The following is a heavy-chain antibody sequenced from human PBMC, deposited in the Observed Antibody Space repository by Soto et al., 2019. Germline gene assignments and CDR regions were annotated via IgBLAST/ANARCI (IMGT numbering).Heavy chain of an antibody. J-gene: IGHJ4*02. D-gene: IGHD6-19*01. Sequence: SETLSLTCTVSGGSISSYYWSWIRQPPGKGLEWIGYIYYSGSTNYNPSLKSRVTISVDTSKNQFSLKLSSVTAADTAVYYCARDGLGSGWYVDYWGQGTLVTVSS. CDR3: ARDGLGSGWYVDY. CDR1: GGSISSYY. CDR2: IYYSGST. V-gene: IGHV4-59*01.